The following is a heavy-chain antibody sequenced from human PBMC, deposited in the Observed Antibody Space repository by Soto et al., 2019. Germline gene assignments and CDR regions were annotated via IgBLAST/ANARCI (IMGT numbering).Heavy chain of an antibody. CDR2: IRSKAYGGTT. CDR3: TDLMRGVGAFDI. Sequence: SLRLSCTASGFTFGDYAMSWFRQAPGKGLEWVGFIRSKAYGGTTEYAASVKGRFTISRDDSKNTLYLQMDSLKTEDTAVYYCTDLMRGVGAFDIWSRGALVTVSS. CDR1: GFTFGDYA. D-gene: IGHD3-10*01. V-gene: IGHV3-49*03. J-gene: IGHJ3*02.